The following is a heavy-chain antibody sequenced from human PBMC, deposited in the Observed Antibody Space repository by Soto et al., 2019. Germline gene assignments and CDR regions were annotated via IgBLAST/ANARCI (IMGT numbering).Heavy chain of an antibody. CDR3: ASRFYLDNSGYSHIDY. CDR2: IYHRGSP. Sequence: PSETLSLTCTVSGGSITSDLYAWSWIRQPPGKGLEWLGFIYHRGSPYYNPSLNSRVTMSIDTSKNSFSLNLTSVTVADTAVYYCASRFYLDNSGYSHIDYWGPATLVSVSS. CDR1: GGSITSDLYA. V-gene: IGHV4-30-2*01. J-gene: IGHJ4*02. D-gene: IGHD3-22*01.